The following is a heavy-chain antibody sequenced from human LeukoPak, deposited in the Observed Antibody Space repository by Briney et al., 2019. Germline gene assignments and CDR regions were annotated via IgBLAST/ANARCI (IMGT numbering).Heavy chain of an antibody. CDR1: GYTFTGYY. CDR2: INPRSGGT. J-gene: IGHJ5*02. CDR3: AEDINIAISGSADQFDP. Sequence: ASVKVSCKASGYTFTGYYIHWVRQAPGQGLEWMGWINPRSGGTKYAPKFQGRVIMTRDTSISTAYMELSRLRSDDTAVYYCAEDINIAISGSADQFDPWGQGTLVTVSS. V-gene: IGHV1-2*02. D-gene: IGHD6-19*01.